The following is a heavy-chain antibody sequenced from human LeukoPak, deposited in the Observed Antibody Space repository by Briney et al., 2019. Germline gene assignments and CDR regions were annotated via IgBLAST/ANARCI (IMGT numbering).Heavy chain of an antibody. CDR2: ISGYNANT. J-gene: IGHJ6*02. Sequence: ASVKVSCRASGYTFTSYGITWVRRAPGQGLECMGWISGYNANTNYAQKFQGRVALTTGSSTNTVYMELWSLTSDDTAIYYCARDAMVRGVRGYYYGMDAWGQGTTVTVSS. D-gene: IGHD3-10*01. V-gene: IGHV1-18*01. CDR1: GYTFTSYG. CDR3: ARDAMVRGVRGYYYGMDA.